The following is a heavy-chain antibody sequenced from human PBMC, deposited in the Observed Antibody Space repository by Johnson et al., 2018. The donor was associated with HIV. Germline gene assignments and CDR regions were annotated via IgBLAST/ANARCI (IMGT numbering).Heavy chain of an antibody. Sequence: VQLVESGGGLVQPGGSLRLSCAASGFTFSSYAMSWVRQAPGKGLEWVSAISGSGGSTYYADSVKGRFTISRDNSKNTLYLQMNSLRAEDTAVYYCAKAQDYDILIEVAFDIWGQGTVVTVSS. D-gene: IGHD3-9*01. CDR1: GFTFSSYA. CDR3: AKAQDYDILIEVAFDI. V-gene: IGHV3-23*04. CDR2: ISGSGGST. J-gene: IGHJ3*02.